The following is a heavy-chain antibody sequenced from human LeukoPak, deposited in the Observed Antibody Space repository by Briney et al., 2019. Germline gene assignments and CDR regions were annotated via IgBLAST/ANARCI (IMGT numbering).Heavy chain of an antibody. J-gene: IGHJ4*02. CDR1: GFTCSSYE. D-gene: IGHD2-15*01. CDR3: ARVERYCSGGSCQGY. Sequence: GGSLRLSRAAAGFTCSSYEMNWVRLAPRNGQERVSYISSSGSTIYYADSVKGRFTISRDNAKNSLYLQMNSLRAEDTAVYYCARVERYCSGGSCQGYWGQGTLVTVSS. CDR2: ISSSGSTI. V-gene: IGHV3-48*03.